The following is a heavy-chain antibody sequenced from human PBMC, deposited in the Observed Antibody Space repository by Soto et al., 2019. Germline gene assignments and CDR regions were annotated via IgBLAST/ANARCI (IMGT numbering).Heavy chain of an antibody. CDR3: AHTAATGDYWESFDF. D-gene: IGHD3-22*01. CDR2: MYWGDDK. V-gene: IGHV2-5*02. Sequence: QITLKESGPTLVKPTQTLTLTCTFSGFSLSTGGVGVCWIRQPPGKALEWLTLMYWGDDKRYSPSLKSRLTITEDHSKNQVVLTMTNMDPVDTATYYCAHTAATGDYWESFDFWGQGTLVTVSS. CDR1: GFSLSTGGVG. J-gene: IGHJ4*02.